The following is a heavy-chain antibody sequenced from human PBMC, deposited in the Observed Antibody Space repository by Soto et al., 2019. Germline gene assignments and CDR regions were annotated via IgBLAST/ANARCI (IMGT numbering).Heavy chain of an antibody. D-gene: IGHD2-8*01. CDR2: ISSSGSTI. CDR1: GFTFIDYY. V-gene: IGHV3-11*01. Sequence: GGSLRLSCAASGFTFIDYYISWIRQAPGKGLEWVSYISSSGSTIYYADSVKGRFTISRDNAKNSLYLQMNSLRAEDTAVYYCARESDDFVLMALDVWGQGTTVTVSS. J-gene: IGHJ6*02. CDR3: ARESDDFVLMALDV.